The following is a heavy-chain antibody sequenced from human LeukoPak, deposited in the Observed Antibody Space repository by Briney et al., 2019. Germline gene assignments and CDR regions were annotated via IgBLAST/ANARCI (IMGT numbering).Heavy chain of an antibody. CDR2: LIPILGIA. CDR1: GGTFSSYT. D-gene: IGHD2-2*02. J-gene: IGHJ6*03. CDR3: ARAWVVVPAAIDYYYMDV. Sequence: ASVKVSCKASGGTFSSYTISWVRQAPGQGLEWMGRLIPILGIANYAQKFQGRVTITADKSTSTAYMELSSLRSEDTAVYYCARAWVVVPAAIDYYYMDVWGKGTTVTVSS. V-gene: IGHV1-69*02.